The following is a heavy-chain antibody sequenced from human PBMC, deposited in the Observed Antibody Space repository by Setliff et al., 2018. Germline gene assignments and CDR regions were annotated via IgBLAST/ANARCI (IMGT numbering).Heavy chain of an antibody. CDR1: GFSISSGYY. CDR2: IHHSGKA. V-gene: IGHV4-38-2*01. J-gene: IGHJ5*02. Sequence: TSETLSLTCAVSGFSISSGYYWGWIRQPPGKGLEWIVNIHHSGKAYYNPSLKSRVTMLVDTSKNHVSLKLSSVTAADTAVYYCARAHTWSLPNDNSGYPGWFDPWGQGTLVTVSS. D-gene: IGHD3-22*01. CDR3: ARAHTWSLPNDNSGYPGWFDP.